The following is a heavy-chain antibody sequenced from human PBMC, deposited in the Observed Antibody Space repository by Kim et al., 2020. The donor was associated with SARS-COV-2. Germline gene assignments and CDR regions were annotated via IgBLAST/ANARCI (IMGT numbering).Heavy chain of an antibody. V-gene: IGHV3-7*03. J-gene: IGHJ4*02. CDR1: GFTFSNYW. D-gene: IGHD3-10*01. CDR2: IKKDGSEA. CDR3: VRDMSLLWYGEFDY. Sequence: GGSLRLSCAASGFTFSNYWMAWVRQAPGKGLERVANIKKDGSEANYVDSVKGRFTISRDNAKNSLYLQMNSLRAEDTAVYYCVRDMSLLWYGEFDYWGQGTLVTVSS.